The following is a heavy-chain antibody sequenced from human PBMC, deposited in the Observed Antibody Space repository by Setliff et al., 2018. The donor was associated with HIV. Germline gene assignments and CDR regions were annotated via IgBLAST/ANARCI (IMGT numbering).Heavy chain of an antibody. CDR1: GYTFTSYG. Sequence: AASVKVSCKASGYTFTSYGISWVRQAPGQGLEWMGWISAYNGNTNYAQKLQGRVTMTTDTSTSTAYMELRSLRSDDTAVYYCARVLYYYDSSGYDVWGQGTMVTVSS. J-gene: IGHJ3*01. CDR2: ISAYNGNT. D-gene: IGHD3-22*01. V-gene: IGHV1-18*01. CDR3: ARVLYYYDSSGYDV.